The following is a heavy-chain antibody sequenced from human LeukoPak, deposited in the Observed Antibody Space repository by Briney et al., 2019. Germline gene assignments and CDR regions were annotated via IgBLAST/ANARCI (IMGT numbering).Heavy chain of an antibody. CDR1: GFTFSSYT. CDR3: ARDGNYVSGRVGAFDI. D-gene: IGHD3-10*01. Sequence: GGSLRLSCAASGFTFSSYTMNWVRQAPGKGLEWVSSITSSRGFISYADSVKGRFTISRDNAKNSLYLQMNSLTAEDTAVYYCARDGNYVSGRVGAFDIWGQGTMVTVSS. J-gene: IGHJ3*02. CDR2: ITSSRGFI. V-gene: IGHV3-21*01.